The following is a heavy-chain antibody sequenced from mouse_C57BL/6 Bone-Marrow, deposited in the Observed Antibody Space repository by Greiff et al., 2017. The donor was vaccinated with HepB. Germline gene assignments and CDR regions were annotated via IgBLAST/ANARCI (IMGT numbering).Heavy chain of an antibody. Sequence: VQLQQSGAELARPGASVKLSCKASGYTFTSYGISWVKQRTGQGLEWIGEIYPRSGNTYYNEKFKGKATLTADKSSSTAYMELRSLTSEDSAVYFCARESTYYYGTSWFAYWGQGTLVTVSA. J-gene: IGHJ3*01. CDR2: IYPRSGNT. CDR3: ARESTYYYGTSWFAY. V-gene: IGHV1-81*01. CDR1: GYTFTSYG. D-gene: IGHD1-1*01.